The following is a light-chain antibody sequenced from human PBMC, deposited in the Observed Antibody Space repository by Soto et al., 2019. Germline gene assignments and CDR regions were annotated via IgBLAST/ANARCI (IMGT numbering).Light chain of an antibody. V-gene: IGKV3-15*01. CDR1: QTVDNN. Sequence: ESALTQSPDILPLSPGDRATLSCRANQTVDNNYVAWYQQRPGQPPRLLIYGASTRATGVPARFSGSGSGTEFTLTISNLQSEDFAVYHCQQYDKWPRTFGQGTKVEI. J-gene: IGKJ1*01. CDR3: QQYDKWPRT. CDR2: GAS.